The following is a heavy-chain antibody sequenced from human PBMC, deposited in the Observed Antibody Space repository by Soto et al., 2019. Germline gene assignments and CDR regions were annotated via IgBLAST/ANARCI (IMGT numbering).Heavy chain of an antibody. CDR2: ISWNSGSI. CDR1: GFTFDDYA. D-gene: IGHD2-8*01. CDR3: AKEASIVIMVPHSPFDY. J-gene: IGHJ4*02. Sequence: EVQLVESGGGLVQPGRSLRLSCAASGFTFDDYAMHWVRQAPGKGLEWVSGISWNSGSIGYADSVKGRFTISRDNAKNSLYLQMNSLRAEDTALYYCAKEASIVIMVPHSPFDYWGQGTLVTVSS. V-gene: IGHV3-9*01.